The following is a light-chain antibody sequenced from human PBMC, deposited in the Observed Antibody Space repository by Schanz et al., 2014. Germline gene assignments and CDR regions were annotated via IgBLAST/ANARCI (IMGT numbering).Light chain of an antibody. CDR1: QSVSSY. J-gene: IGKJ5*01. CDR3: QQYSRLPT. V-gene: IGKV3-20*01. CDR2: GAS. Sequence: EIVLTQSPATLSLSPGERATLSCRASQSVSSYLAWYQQKPGQTPGLLIHGASKRVTGVPDRFTGSGSGTDFTLTISRVEPEDFAVYYCQQYSRLPTFGQGTRLEIK.